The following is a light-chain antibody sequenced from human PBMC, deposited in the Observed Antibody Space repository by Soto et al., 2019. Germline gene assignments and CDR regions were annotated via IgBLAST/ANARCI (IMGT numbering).Light chain of an antibody. Sequence: EIVMTQSPGTLSVSPGERATLSCRASQSVSSNLAWYQQKPGQAPRLLIYGASTRATGIPAMFSGRGSGTEFTLTISSLQSEAFAVYYCQQYNDWPPVTFGGGTKVEIK. CDR3: QQYNDWPPVT. CDR2: GAS. J-gene: IGKJ4*01. V-gene: IGKV3-15*01. CDR1: QSVSSN.